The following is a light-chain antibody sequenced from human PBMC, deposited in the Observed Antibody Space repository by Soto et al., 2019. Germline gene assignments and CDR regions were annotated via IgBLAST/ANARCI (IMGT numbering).Light chain of an antibody. Sequence: EIVMTQSPATLSMSPGERATLSCWASQTISSSLAWYQHKPGQTPRLLIYDTSARATGVPARFSGSRSGPEFTLTINSLQSEDFAIYYCQRYNNWPLTFGGGTKVDI. CDR1: QTISSS. CDR2: DTS. V-gene: IGKV3-15*01. CDR3: QRYNNWPLT. J-gene: IGKJ4*01.